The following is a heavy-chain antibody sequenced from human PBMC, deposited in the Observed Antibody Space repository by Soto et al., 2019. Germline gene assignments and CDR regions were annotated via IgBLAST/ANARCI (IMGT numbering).Heavy chain of an antibody. CDR2: ISGSGGST. J-gene: IGHJ5*02. CDR1: GLTFRSYA. Sequence: GGSLRLSCAASGLTFRSYAMNWVRQAPGKGLEWVSAISGSGGSTYYADSVKGRFTISRDNSKNTLYLQMNSLRAEDTAVYYCAKSSFTNLITDPWGQGTLVTVS. V-gene: IGHV3-23*01. D-gene: IGHD2-2*01. CDR3: AKSSFTNLITDP.